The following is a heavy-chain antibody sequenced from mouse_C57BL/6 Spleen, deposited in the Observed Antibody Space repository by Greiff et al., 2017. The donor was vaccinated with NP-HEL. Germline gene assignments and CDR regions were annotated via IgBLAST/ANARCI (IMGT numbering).Heavy chain of an antibody. Sequence: VQLQQSGAELVKPGASVKLSCKASGYTFTCYWMHWVKQRPGQGLEWIGMIHPNRGSTNYNEKFKSKATLTVEEPPIAAHMQLRSRTSDDPSVYYCALGAYGTSFAYRGQGTLVTVSA. D-gene: IGHD2-1*01. V-gene: IGHV1-64*01. CDR2: IHPNRGST. J-gene: IGHJ3*01. CDR3: ALGAYGTSFAY. CDR1: GYTFTCYW.